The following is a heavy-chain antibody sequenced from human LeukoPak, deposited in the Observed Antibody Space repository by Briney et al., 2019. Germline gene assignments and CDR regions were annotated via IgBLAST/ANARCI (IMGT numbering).Heavy chain of an antibody. V-gene: IGHV4-59*08. CDR2: IYYSGST. CDR1: GGSISSYY. Sequence: SETLSLTCTVSGGSISSYYWSWIRQPPGKGLEWIGYIYYSGSTNYNPSLKSRVTISVDTSKNQFSLKLSSVTAADTAVYYCARRTASSTYYSDYWGQGTLVTVSS. D-gene: IGHD2-21*02. CDR3: ARRTASSTYYSDY. J-gene: IGHJ4*02.